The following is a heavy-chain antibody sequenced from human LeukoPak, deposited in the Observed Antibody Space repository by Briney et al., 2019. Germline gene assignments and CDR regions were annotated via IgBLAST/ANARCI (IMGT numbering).Heavy chain of an antibody. D-gene: IGHD3-10*01. CDR1: GFTFSTYA. CDR2: IKSKTDGGTT. Sequence: GGSLRLSCAASGFTFSTYAMTWVRQAPGKGLEWVGRIKSKTDGGTTDYAAPVKGRFAISRDNSKNTLYLQMNSLKTEDTAVYYCTTGYYGSGSYPIDYWGQGTLVTVSS. V-gene: IGHV3-15*01. J-gene: IGHJ4*02. CDR3: TTGYYGSGSYPIDY.